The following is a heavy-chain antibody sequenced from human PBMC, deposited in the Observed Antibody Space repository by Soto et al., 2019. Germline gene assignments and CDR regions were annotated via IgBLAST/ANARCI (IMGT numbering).Heavy chain of an antibody. CDR2: ISSSSSYI. CDR3: ARDIGEMSAV. Sequence: VGSLRLSCTGSGFTFSSSTMTWVRQGPGKGLEWVSSISSSSSYIYFADSLKGRFTISRDNAKNSLYLQMISLRAEDTAVYYCARDIGEMSAVWGQGTQVTVSS. D-gene: IGHD3-10*01. CDR1: GFTFSSST. V-gene: IGHV3-21*06. J-gene: IGHJ4*02.